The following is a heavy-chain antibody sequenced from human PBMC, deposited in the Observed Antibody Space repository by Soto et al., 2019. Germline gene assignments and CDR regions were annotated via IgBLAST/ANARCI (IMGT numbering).Heavy chain of an antibody. Sequence: SGPTLVNPTQTLTLTCTFSGFSLSTSGLCVSWIRQPPGKALEWLALIDWDDDKYYSTSLKTRLTISKDTSKNQVVLTMTNMDPVDTATYYCARILVVPAAISYYYGMDVWGQGTTVTAP. CDR1: GFSLSTSGLC. J-gene: IGHJ6*02. V-gene: IGHV2-70*01. CDR2: IDWDDDK. D-gene: IGHD2-2*01. CDR3: ARILVVPAAISYYYGMDV.